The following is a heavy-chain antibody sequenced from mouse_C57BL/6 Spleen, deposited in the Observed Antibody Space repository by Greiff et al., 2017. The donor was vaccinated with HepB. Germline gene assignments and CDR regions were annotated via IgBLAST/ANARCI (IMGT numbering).Heavy chain of an antibody. Sequence: VQLQESGPGLVQPSQSLSITCTVSGFSLTSYGVHWVRQSPGKGLEWLGVIWRGGSTDYNAAFMSRLSITKDNSKSQVFFKMNSLQADDTAIYYCAKIYYYGSSHYAMDYWGQGTSVTVSS. CDR3: AKIYYYGSSHYAMDY. CDR1: GFSLTSYG. V-gene: IGHV2-5*01. D-gene: IGHD1-1*01. J-gene: IGHJ4*01. CDR2: IWRGGST.